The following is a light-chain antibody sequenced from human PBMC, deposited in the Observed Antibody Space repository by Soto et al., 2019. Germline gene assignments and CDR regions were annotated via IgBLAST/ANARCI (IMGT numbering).Light chain of an antibody. V-gene: IGLV4-60*03. CDR2: LEGSGSY. J-gene: IGLJ2*01. CDR1: SGHSSYI. Sequence: QAVVTQSSSASASLGSSVKLTCTLSSGHSSYIIAWHQQQPGKAPRYLMKLEGSGSYNKGSGVPDRFSGSSSGADRYLTISNLQSEDEADYYCETWDRNTRVFGGGTKVTVL. CDR3: ETWDRNTRV.